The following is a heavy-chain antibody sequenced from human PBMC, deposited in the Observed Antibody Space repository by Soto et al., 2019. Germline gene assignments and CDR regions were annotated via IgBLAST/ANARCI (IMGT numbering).Heavy chain of an antibody. CDR3: ARVEQPDTFYYYYYYMDV. CDR1: EYTFTSYD. J-gene: IGHJ6*03. CDR2: MNPNSGNT. V-gene: IGHV1-8*01. Sequence: ALVKVSAKDSEYTFTSYDINWVRQATEQRLEWMGWMNPNSGNTGYAQKFQGRVTMTRNTSISTAYMELSSLRSEDTAVYYCARVEQPDTFYYYYYYMDVWGKGTTVTVSS. D-gene: IGHD6-13*01.